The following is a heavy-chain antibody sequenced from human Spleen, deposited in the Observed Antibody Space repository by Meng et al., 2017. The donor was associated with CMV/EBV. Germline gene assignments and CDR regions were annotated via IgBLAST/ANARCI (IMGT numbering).Heavy chain of an antibody. Sequence: GGSLRLSCVASGFTFSNYAMCWVRQAPGRGLEWVSAISGNDGTTYYTDSVKGRFTISRDNSKNTLYLQMNSLRAEDTAVYYCAKFSLMGGYLSGDAFDIWGQGTMVTVSS. CDR3: AKFSLMGGYLSGDAFDI. V-gene: IGHV3-23*01. CDR1: GFTFSNYA. J-gene: IGHJ3*02. D-gene: IGHD3-16*01. CDR2: ISGNDGTT.